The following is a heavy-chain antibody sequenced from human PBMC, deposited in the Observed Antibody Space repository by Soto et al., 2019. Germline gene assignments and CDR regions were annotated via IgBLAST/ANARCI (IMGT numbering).Heavy chain of an antibody. V-gene: IGHV3-33*01. CDR2: IWYDGSNK. J-gene: IGHJ4*02. CDR1: GFTFSSYG. Sequence: PGGSLRLSCAASGFTFSSYGMHWVRQAPGKGLEWVAVIWYDGSNKYYADSVKGRFTISRDNSKNTLYLQMNSLRAEDTAVYYCARDLMRYSSSWYLYYWGQGTLVTVSS. D-gene: IGHD6-13*01. CDR3: ARDLMRYSSSWYLYY.